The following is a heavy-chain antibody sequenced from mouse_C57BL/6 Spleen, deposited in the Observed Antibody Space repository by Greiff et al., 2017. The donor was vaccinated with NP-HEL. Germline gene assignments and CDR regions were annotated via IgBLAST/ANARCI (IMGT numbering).Heavy chain of an antibody. Sequence: DVQLQESGPGLVKPSQSLSLTCSVSGYSITSGYYWYWIRQFPGNQLEWMGYISYDGSTNYNPSLKNQTTFTLEPSNNQFFLKLNSLTTEDTATYYCGRDGGGSSPNWYFDVGGTGTTVTVSS. CDR2: ISYDGST. CDR1: GYSITSGYY. V-gene: IGHV3-6*01. D-gene: IGHD1-1*01. J-gene: IGHJ1*03. CDR3: GRDGGGSSPNWYFDV.